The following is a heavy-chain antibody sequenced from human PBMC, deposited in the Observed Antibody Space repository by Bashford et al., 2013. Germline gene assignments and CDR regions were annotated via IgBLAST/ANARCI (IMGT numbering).Heavy chain of an antibody. CDR2: IYPGDSDT. CDR3: ARHGSRGYSYGPDFDY. V-gene: IGHV5-51*01. D-gene: IGHD5-18*01. J-gene: IGHJ4*02. Sequence: GESLKISCKGSGYSFTSYWIGWVRQMPGKGLEWMGIIYPGDSDTRYSPSFQGQVTISADKSISTAYLQWSSLKASDTAMYYCARHGSRGYSYGPDFDYWGQGTLVTVSS. CDR1: GYSFTSYW.